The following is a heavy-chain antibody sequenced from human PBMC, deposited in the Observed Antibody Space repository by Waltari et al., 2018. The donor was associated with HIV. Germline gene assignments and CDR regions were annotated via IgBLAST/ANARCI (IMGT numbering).Heavy chain of an antibody. J-gene: IGHJ4*02. CDR3: ARERGSSSRAMDY. V-gene: IGHV3-7*01. D-gene: IGHD6-13*01. CDR2: IKQDGSEK. CDR1: GFTFSSYW. Sequence: EVQLVESGGGLVQPGGSLRLSCAASGFTFSSYWMSWVRQAPGKGLEWVANIKQDGSEKYYVDSVKGRFTISRDNAKNSLYLQMNSLRAEDTAVYYCARERGSSSRAMDYWGQGTLVTVSS.